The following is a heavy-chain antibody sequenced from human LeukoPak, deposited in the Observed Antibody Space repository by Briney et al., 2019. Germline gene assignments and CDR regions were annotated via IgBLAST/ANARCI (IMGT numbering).Heavy chain of an antibody. V-gene: IGHV4-38-2*01. J-gene: IGHJ4*02. CDR1: GYSISSGYY. Sequence: SETLSLTCAVSGYSISSGYYWGWIRQPPGKGLEWIGSIYHSGSTYYNPSLKSRVTISVDTSKNQFSLKLSSVTAADTAVYYCARRTAVAGIDYWAREPWSPSPQ. CDR2: IYHSGST. CDR3: ARRTAVAGIDY. D-gene: IGHD6-19*01.